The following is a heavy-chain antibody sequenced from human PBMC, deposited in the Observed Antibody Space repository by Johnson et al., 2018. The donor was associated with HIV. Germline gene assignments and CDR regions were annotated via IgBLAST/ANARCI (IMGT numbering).Heavy chain of an antibody. D-gene: IGHD3-3*01. Sequence: YAMHWVRQAPGKGLEWVSYISSSGSNIYKADSVKGRFTISRDNAKNSLYLQMNSLRAEDTALYYCARPIFGVVSSPVDAFGVWGQGTMVTVSS. CDR3: ARPIFGVVSSPVDAFGV. V-gene: IGHV3-48*03. CDR1: YA. CDR2: ISSSGSNI. J-gene: IGHJ3*01.